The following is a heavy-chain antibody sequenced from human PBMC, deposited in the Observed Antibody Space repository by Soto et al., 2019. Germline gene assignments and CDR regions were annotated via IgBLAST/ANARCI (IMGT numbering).Heavy chain of an antibody. J-gene: IGHJ3*02. V-gene: IGHV1-18*01. CDR2: ISAYNGNT. CDR1: GYTFTSYG. CDR3: ARELYPGPIAVAGIDAFDI. Sequence: QVQLVQSGAEVKKPGASVKVSCKASGYTFTSYGISWVRQAPGQGLEWMGWISAYNGNTNYAQKLQGRVTMTTDASTSTAYMELRSRRSDDTAVYYFARELYPGPIAVAGIDAFDIWGQGTMSPSLQ. D-gene: IGHD6-19*01.